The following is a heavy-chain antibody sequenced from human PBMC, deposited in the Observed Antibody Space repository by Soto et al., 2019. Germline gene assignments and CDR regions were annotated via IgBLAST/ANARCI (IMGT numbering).Heavy chain of an antibody. J-gene: IGHJ4*02. V-gene: IGHV3-11*05. Sequence: QVQLVESGGGLVKPGGSLRLSCAASGFTFSDYYMSWIRQAPGKGLEWVSYISSSSSYTNYADSVKGRFTISRDNAKNSLYLQMNSLRPEDTAVYYCAREGGTTVNEFDYWGQGTLVTVSS. CDR2: ISSSSSYT. CDR1: GFTFSDYY. CDR3: AREGGTTVNEFDY. D-gene: IGHD4-17*01.